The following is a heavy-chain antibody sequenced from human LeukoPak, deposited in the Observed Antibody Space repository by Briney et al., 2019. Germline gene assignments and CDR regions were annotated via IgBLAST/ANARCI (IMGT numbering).Heavy chain of an antibody. CDR3: ARDNSVGDNAWWFDP. CDR2: IYNSGST. CDR1: GDSISRSRHF. J-gene: IGHJ5*02. Sequence: PSETLSLTCNVSGDSISRSRHFWAWIRQSPGRGLEWIGYIYNSGSTYYNPSLKSRVTISVDTSKNQFSLSLSSVTAADTAVYYCARDNSVGDNAWWFDPWGQGTLVTVSS. D-gene: IGHD1-26*01. V-gene: IGHV4-39*07.